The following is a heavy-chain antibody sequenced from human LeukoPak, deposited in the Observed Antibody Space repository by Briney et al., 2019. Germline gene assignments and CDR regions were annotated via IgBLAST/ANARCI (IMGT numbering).Heavy chain of an antibody. CDR3: ARHGSGWYRFDY. CDR1: GGSISSSSYY. J-gene: IGHJ4*02. CDR2: IYYSGST. V-gene: IGHV4-39*01. Sequence: PSETLSLTCTVSGGSISSSSYYWGWIRQPPGKGLEWIGSIYYSGSTYYNPSLKSRVTISVDTSKNQFSLKLSSVTAADTAVYYCARHGSGWYRFDYWGQGTLVTVSS. D-gene: IGHD6-19*01.